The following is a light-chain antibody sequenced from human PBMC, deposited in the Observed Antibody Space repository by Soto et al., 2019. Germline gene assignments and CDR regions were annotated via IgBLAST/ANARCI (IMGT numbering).Light chain of an antibody. Sequence: DIQMTQSPSTLSASVGDRVTITCRASESISSWLAWYQQKPGKAPKLLIYDASSLESGVPSRFSGSGSGTEFTLTISSLQPDDFATYYCLQYNSYFSSSFGPGTKVDIK. CDR2: DAS. J-gene: IGKJ1*01. CDR3: LQYNSYFSSS. V-gene: IGKV1-5*01. CDR1: ESISSW.